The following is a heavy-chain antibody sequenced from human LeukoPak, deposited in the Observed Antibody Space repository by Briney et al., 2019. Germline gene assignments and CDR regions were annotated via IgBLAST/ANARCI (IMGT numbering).Heavy chain of an antibody. CDR1: GFTFSSYA. CDR3: AKRKGGLRDPDY. V-gene: IGHV3-23*01. D-gene: IGHD3-16*01. J-gene: IGHJ4*02. Sequence: PGGSLRLSCAASGFTFSSYAMSSVRQAPGKGLEWVSAISGRGDRTYYADSVKGRFTICRDNSKNTLYLQMNSLRAEDTAVYYCAKRKGGLRDPDYWGQGTLVTVSS. CDR2: ISGRGDRT.